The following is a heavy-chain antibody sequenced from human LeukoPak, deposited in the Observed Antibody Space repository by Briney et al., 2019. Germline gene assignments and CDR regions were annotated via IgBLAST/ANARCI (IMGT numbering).Heavy chain of an antibody. CDR3: ATPRHVDTAMPVGY. D-gene: IGHD5-18*01. CDR1: GFTFSSYA. V-gene: IGHV3-23*01. Sequence: PGGSLRLSCAASGFTFSSYAMSWVRQAPGKGLEWVSAISGSGGSTYYADSVKGRFTISRDNSKNTLYLQMNSLRAEDTAVYYRATPRHVDTAMPVGYWGQGTLVTVSS. CDR2: ISGSGGST. J-gene: IGHJ4*02.